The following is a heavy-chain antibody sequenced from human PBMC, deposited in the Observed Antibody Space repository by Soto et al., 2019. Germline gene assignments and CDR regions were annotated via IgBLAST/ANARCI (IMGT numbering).Heavy chain of an antibody. CDR1: GFTFSSYW. Sequence: GSLRLSCAASGFTFSSYWMHWVRQAPGKGLVWVSRINSDGSSTSYADSVKGRFTISRDNAKNTLYLQMNSLRAEDTAVYYCARGSHYDILYYYYYMDVWGKGTTVTVSS. J-gene: IGHJ6*03. D-gene: IGHD3-9*01. V-gene: IGHV3-74*01. CDR2: INSDGSST. CDR3: ARGSHYDILYYYYYMDV.